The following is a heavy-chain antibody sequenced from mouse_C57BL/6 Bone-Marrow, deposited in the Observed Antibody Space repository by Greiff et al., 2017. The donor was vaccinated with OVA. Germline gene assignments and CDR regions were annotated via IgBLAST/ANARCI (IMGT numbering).Heavy chain of an antibody. CDR2: IDPENGDT. J-gene: IGHJ2*01. Sequence: VQLQQSGAELVRPGASVKLSCTASGFNIKDDYMHWVKQRPEQSLEWIGWIDPENGDTEYASKFQGKATITADTSSNTAYLQHSSLTSEDTAVYDCTRPAVDYWGQGTTLTVSS. CDR1: GFNIKDDY. D-gene: IGHD3-1*01. V-gene: IGHV14-4*01. CDR3: TRPAVDY.